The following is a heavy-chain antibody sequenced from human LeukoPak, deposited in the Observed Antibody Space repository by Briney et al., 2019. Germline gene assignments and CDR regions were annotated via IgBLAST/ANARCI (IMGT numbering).Heavy chain of an antibody. CDR3: ARWGTVRRFVVDH. CDR1: GYSFTSYW. V-gene: IGHV5-51*01. J-gene: IGHJ4*02. CDR2: VYPGNSDT. D-gene: IGHD2-15*01. Sequence: GESLKISCKGSGYSFTSYWIGWVRQMPGKGLEWMGIVYPGNSDTRYSPSFQGQVTISVDKTITTAYLQWSSLKASDTAMYYCARWGTVRRFVVDHWGQGTLVTVSS.